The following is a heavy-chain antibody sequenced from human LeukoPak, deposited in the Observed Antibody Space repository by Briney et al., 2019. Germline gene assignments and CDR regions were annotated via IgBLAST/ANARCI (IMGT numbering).Heavy chain of an antibody. J-gene: IGHJ4*02. CDR3: ARGARDYYGSGSYYPHFDY. Sequence: SETLSLTCAVYGGSFSGYYWSWIRQPPGKGLEWIGEINHSGSTNYNPSLKSRVTISVDTSKNQFSLKLSSVTAADTAVYYCARGARDYYGSGSYYPHFDYWGQGTLVTVSS. V-gene: IGHV4-34*01. CDR1: GGSFSGYY. CDR2: INHSGST. D-gene: IGHD3-10*01.